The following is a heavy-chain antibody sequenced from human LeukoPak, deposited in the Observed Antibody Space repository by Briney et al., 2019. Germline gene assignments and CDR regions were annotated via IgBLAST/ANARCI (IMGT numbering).Heavy chain of an antibody. J-gene: IGHJ5*02. CDR2: LSGSGGST. D-gene: IGHD6-19*01. CDR3: AKDRDSSGSPADWLDP. V-gene: IGHV3-23*01. CDR1: GFTFSSYA. Sequence: PGGSLRLSCAASGFTFSSYAMSWVRQAPGKGLEWVSTLSGSGGSTYYADSVKGRFTISRDNPKNTLYLQMNSLRAEDTAVYYCAKDRDSSGSPADWLDPWGQGTLVTVSS.